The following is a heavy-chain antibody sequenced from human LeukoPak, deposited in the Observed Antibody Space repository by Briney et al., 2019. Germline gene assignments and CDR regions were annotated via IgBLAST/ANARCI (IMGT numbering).Heavy chain of an antibody. V-gene: IGHV3-74*01. CDR3: ARVDCSGGGCYFDY. CDR2: INSDGSST. Sequence: GGSLRLTCAASGFTFSRYWMHWVRQTPGKGLVWVSRINSDGSSTRYADSVKGRFTISRDNAKNTLDLQMSSLRAEDTAVYYCARVDCSGGGCYFDYWGQGTLVTVSS. CDR1: GFTFSRYW. D-gene: IGHD2-15*01. J-gene: IGHJ4*02.